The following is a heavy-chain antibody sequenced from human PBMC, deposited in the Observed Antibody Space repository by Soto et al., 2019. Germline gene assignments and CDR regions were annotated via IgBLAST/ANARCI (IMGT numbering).Heavy chain of an antibody. V-gene: IGHV1-2*04. D-gene: IGHD2-15*01. CDR2: INPNSGGT. CDR1: GYTFTGYY. Sequence: ASVKVSCKASGYTFTGYYMHWVRQAPGQGLEWMGWINPNSGGTNYAQKFQGWVTMTRDTSISTAYMELSRLRSDDTAVYYCARGNVVVVAPHNFDYWGQGTLVTVSS. CDR3: ARGNVVVVAPHNFDY. J-gene: IGHJ4*02.